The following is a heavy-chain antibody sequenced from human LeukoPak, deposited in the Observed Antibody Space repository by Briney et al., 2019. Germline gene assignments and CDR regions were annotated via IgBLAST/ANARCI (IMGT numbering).Heavy chain of an antibody. J-gene: IGHJ4*02. CDR2: INPNSGGT. D-gene: IGHD1-1*01. V-gene: IGHV1-2*06. CDR3: ARVLAHWNVAPFGY. Sequence: GASVKVSCKASGYTFTGYYMHWVRQAPGQGLEWMGRINPNSGGTNYAQKFQGRVTMTRDTSISTAYMELSRLRSDDSAVYYCARVLAHWNVAPFGYWGQGPLVPVSS. CDR1: GYTFTGYY.